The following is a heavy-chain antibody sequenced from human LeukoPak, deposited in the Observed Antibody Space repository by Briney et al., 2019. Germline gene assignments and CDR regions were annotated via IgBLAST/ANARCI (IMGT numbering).Heavy chain of an antibody. CDR3: ARDNFWSGYYRRYYGMDV. Sequence: ASVKVSCKASGYTFTSYGISWVRQAPGQGLEWMGWISAYNGNTNYAQKLQGKVTMTTDTSTSTAYMELRSLRSDDTAVYYCARDNFWSGYYRRYYGMDVWGQGTTVTVSS. CDR1: GYTFTSYG. V-gene: IGHV1-18*01. D-gene: IGHD3-3*01. CDR2: ISAYNGNT. J-gene: IGHJ6*02.